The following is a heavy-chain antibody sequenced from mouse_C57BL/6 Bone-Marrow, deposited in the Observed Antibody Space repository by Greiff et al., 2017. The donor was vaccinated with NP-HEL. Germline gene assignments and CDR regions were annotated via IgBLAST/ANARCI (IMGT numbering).Heavy chain of an antibody. CDR1: GYTFTSYT. Sequence: VQLQQSGAELARPGASVKMSCKASGYTFTSYTMHWVKQRPGQGLEWIGYINPSSGYTKYNQKFKDKATLTADKSSSTAYMQLSGLTSEDSAVYYCARSGLLRHWGQGTLVTVSA. D-gene: IGHD1-2*01. CDR3: ARSGLLRH. V-gene: IGHV1-4*01. CDR2: INPSSGYT. J-gene: IGHJ3*01.